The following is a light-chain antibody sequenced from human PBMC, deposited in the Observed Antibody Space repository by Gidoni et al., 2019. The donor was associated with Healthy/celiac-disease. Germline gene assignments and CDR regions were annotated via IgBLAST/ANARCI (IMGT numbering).Light chain of an antibody. V-gene: IGKV1-5*03. CDR3: PVERT. Sequence: PSTLSASVGDRVTITCRASQSISSWLAWYQQKPGKAPKLLIYKASSLESGVPSRFSGSGSGTEFTLTISSLQPDDFATYYCPVERTFGQGTKVEIK. CDR1: QSISSW. J-gene: IGKJ1*01. CDR2: KAS.